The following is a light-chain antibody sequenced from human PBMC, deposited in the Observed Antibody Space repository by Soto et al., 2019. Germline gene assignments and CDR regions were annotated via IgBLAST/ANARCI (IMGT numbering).Light chain of an antibody. J-gene: IGKJ1*01. CDR2: GAS. Sequence: EIVMTQSPGTLSGSPGERVTLSCRASQSVSSYLAWYQQKPGQAPRLIVYGASTRATGVPARFSGSGSGTEFTLTISSLQSEDFAVYYCQQYNSYSEAFGQGTKVELK. CDR1: QSVSSY. CDR3: QQYNSYSEA. V-gene: IGKV3-15*01.